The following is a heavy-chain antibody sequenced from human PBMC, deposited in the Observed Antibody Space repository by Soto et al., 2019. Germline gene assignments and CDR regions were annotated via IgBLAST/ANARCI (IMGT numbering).Heavy chain of an antibody. Sequence: QVQLVQSGAEVRKPGASVTFSCRSSGDSFNDYYIHWVRQAPGQGFGWMGWINPNGGVTKYAQKFQGWVSMTRDTSIRTVYMQLSRLRSDDTAVYYCARESGGATATLDYYYFYMDVWGTGTTVTVSS. D-gene: IGHD5-12*01. V-gene: IGHV1-2*04. CDR3: ARESGGATATLDYYYFYMDV. J-gene: IGHJ6*03. CDR1: GDSFNDYY. CDR2: INPNGGVT.